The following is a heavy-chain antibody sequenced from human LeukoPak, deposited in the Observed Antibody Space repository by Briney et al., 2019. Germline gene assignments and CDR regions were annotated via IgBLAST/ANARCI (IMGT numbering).Heavy chain of an antibody. V-gene: IGHV4-59*08. CDR2: IHYGGST. CDR3: ARQWDGDY. CDR1: GASIRSNY. D-gene: IGHD1-26*01. J-gene: IGHJ4*02. Sequence: SETLSLTCTVSGASIRSNYWSWIRPPPGKGLEWIGNIHYGGSTNYNPSLKSRVTISLDTSNNQFFLKPRSVTAADTAVYYCARQWDGDYWGQGTLVTVSS.